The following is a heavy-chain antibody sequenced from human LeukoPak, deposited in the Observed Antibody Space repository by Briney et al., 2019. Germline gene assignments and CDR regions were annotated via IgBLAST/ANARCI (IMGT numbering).Heavy chain of an antibody. CDR3: AREGNWNDEEWFDP. J-gene: IGHJ5*02. CDR2: INSDGRST. D-gene: IGHD1-20*01. V-gene: IGHV3-74*01. Sequence: GGSLRLSCAASGLTFSSYWMHWVRQAPGKGLVWVSRINSDGRSTNYADSVKGRFTISRDNAKNTLYLQMNSLRAADTAVYYCAREGNWNDEEWFDPWGQGALVTVSS. CDR1: GLTFSSYW.